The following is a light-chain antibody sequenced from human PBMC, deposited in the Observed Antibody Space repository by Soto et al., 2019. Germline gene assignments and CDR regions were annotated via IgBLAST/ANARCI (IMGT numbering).Light chain of an antibody. CDR2: NNN. CDR3: AAWDDSLNVYV. Sequence: QSVLTQPPSASGTPGQRVTISCSGSSSNIGSNTVNWYQQLPGTAPKLLIYNNNQRPSGVPDRFSGSKSGTSASLAISGLQSEDEADYYCAAWDDSLNVYVFGTGTKLTVL. CDR1: SSNIGSNT. V-gene: IGLV1-44*01. J-gene: IGLJ1*01.